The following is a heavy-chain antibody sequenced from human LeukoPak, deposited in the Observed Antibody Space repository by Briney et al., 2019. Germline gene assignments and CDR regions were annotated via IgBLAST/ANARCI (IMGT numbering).Heavy chain of an antibody. V-gene: IGHV4-4*07. J-gene: IGHJ4*02. CDR1: GVSISSYY. Sequence: SETLSLTCTVSGVSISSYYWSWIRQPAGKGLEWIGRIYISGSTKYNPSLKSRVTISVDKSKNQFSLKLSSATAADTAVYYCASGYVGSAPFEYWGQGTLVTVSS. CDR3: ASGYVGSAPFEY. CDR2: IYISGST. D-gene: IGHD3-22*01.